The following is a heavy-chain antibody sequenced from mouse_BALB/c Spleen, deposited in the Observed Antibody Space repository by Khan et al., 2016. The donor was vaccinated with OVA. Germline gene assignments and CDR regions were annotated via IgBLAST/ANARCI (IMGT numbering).Heavy chain of an antibody. J-gene: IGHJ1*01. V-gene: IGHV2-9*02. Sequence: QVQLKESGPGLVAPSQSLSITCTVSGFSLISYAVHWVRQPPGQGLEWLGVIWAGGSTNYNSALLSRLSISKDNTKYQFFLKMNTLQIDDTAMYYGARNLDHSVEYFDVWGPGTTVTVSS. CDR3: ARNLDHSVEYFDV. CDR2: IWAGGST. CDR1: GFSLISYA.